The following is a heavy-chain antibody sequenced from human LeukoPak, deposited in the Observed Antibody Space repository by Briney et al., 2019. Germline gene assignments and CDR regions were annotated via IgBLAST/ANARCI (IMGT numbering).Heavy chain of an antibody. V-gene: IGHV4-34*01. CDR3: ARGTRYFGVLRGANLSFDY. J-gene: IGHJ4*02. Sequence: KPSETLSLTCAVYGGSFSGYYWSWIRQPPGKGLEWIGEINHSGSTNYNPSLKSRVTISVDTSKNQFSLKLSSVTAADTAVYYCARGTRYFGVLRGANLSFDYWGQGTLVTVSS. CDR1: GGSFSGYY. D-gene: IGHD3-9*01. CDR2: INHSGST.